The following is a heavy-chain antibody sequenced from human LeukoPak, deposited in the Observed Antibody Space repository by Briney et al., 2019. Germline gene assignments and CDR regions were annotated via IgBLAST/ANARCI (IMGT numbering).Heavy chain of an antibody. CDR3: ALDGMITFGGVIGGMDV. CDR2: INPSGGST. V-gene: IGHV1-46*01. Sequence: ASVKVSCKASGYIFTSYYMHWVRQAPGQGLEWMGIINPSGGSTSYAQKFQGRVTMTRDTSTSTVYMELSSLRSEDTAVYYCALDGMITFGGVIGGMDVWGQGTTVTVSS. CDR1: GYIFTSYY. J-gene: IGHJ6*02. D-gene: IGHD3-16*02.